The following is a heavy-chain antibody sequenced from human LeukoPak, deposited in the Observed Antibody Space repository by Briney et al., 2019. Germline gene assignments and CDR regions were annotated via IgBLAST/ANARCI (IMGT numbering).Heavy chain of an antibody. CDR3: ARKGGAIVIDAFDI. V-gene: IGHV3-33*08. D-gene: IGHD3-16*02. J-gene: IGHJ3*02. CDR2: IWYDGSNK. Sequence: GGSLRLSCAASGFTFSSYGMHWVRQAPGKGLEWVAVIWYDGSNKYYADSVKGRFTISRDNSKNTLYLQMNSLRAEDTAVYYCARKGGAIVIDAFDIWGQGTMVTVSS. CDR1: GFTFSSYG.